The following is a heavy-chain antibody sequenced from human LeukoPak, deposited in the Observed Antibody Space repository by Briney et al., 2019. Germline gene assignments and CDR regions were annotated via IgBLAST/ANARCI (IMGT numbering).Heavy chain of an antibody. Sequence: ASVKVSCKASGYTFTGYHIHWVRQATGQGLEWMGWMNPNSGNTGYAQKFQGRVTMTRNTSISTAYMELSSLRSEDTAVYYCARPTGYGGNSTDYWGQGTLVTVSS. D-gene: IGHD4-23*01. CDR3: ARPTGYGGNSTDY. J-gene: IGHJ4*02. CDR2: MNPNSGNT. CDR1: GYTFTGYH. V-gene: IGHV1-8*02.